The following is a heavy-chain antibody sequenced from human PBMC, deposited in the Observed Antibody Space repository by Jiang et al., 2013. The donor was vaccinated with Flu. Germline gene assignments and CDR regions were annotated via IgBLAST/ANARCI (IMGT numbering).Heavy chain of an antibody. CDR1: GFTFSSYA. D-gene: IGHD4-17*01. Sequence: VQLLESGGGVVQPGRSLRLSCAASGFTFSSYAMHWVRQAPGKGLEWVAVISYDGSNKYYADSVKGRFTISRDNSKNTLYLQMNSLRAEDTAVYYCARSKPLTVTTLDPWGQGTLVTVSS. CDR3: ARSKPLTVTTLDP. CDR2: ISYDGSNK. J-gene: IGHJ5*02. V-gene: IGHV3-30*04.